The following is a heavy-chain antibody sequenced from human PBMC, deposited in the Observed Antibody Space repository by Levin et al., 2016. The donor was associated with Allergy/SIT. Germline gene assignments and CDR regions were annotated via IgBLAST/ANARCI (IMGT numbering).Heavy chain of an antibody. CDR2: IYTSGST. CDR3: ARDDYGGNLYYYYGMDV. J-gene: IGHJ6*02. D-gene: IGHD4-23*01. V-gene: IGHV4-61*02. CDR1: GGSISSGSYY. Sequence: SETLSLTCTVSGGSISSGSYYWSWIRQPAGKGLEWIGRIYTSGSTNYNPSLKSRVTISVDTSKNQFSLKLSSVTAADTAVYYCARDDYGGNLYYYYGMDVWGQGTTVTVSS.